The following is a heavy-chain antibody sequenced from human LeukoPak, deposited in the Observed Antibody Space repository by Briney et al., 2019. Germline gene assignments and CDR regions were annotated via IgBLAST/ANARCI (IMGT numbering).Heavy chain of an antibody. D-gene: IGHD1-26*01. Sequence: PGRSLRLSCAASGFTFSSYGMHWVRQAPGKGLEWVSRINSDGSITTYADSVKGRFTISRDNAKNTLYLQMNSLRAEDTAVYYCARALGSPLDYWGQGTLVTVSS. CDR1: GFTFSSYG. CDR2: INSDGSIT. V-gene: IGHV3-74*01. J-gene: IGHJ4*02. CDR3: ARALGSPLDY.